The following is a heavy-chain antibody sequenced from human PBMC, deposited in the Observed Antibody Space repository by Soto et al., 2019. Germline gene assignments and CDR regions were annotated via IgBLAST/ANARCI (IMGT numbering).Heavy chain of an antibody. D-gene: IGHD3-10*01. J-gene: IGHJ6*03. V-gene: IGHV1-18*01. Sequence: ASVKVSCKASGYTFTSYGISWVRQAPGQGLEWMGWISAYNGNTNYAQKLQGRVTITTDTSTSTAYMELRSLRSDDTAVYYCARVRGGGADGSGSYYNSGPYYCYMDVWGKGTTVTVSS. CDR2: ISAYNGNT. CDR1: GYTFTSYG. CDR3: ARVRGGGADGSGSYYNSGPYYCYMDV.